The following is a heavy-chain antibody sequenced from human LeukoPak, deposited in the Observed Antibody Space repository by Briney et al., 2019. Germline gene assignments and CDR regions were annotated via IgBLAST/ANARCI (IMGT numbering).Heavy chain of an antibody. Sequence: GGSLTLSCAASGFTFSDYWMHWVRQAPGKGLEWVANIKQDGSEKYYVDSVKGRFTISRDNAKNSLYLQMNSLRAEDTAVYYCVTYYYDSSGLDDAFDIWGQGTMVTVSS. J-gene: IGHJ3*02. CDR3: VTYYYDSSGLDDAFDI. V-gene: IGHV3-7*01. CDR2: IKQDGSEK. CDR1: GFTFSDYW. D-gene: IGHD3-22*01.